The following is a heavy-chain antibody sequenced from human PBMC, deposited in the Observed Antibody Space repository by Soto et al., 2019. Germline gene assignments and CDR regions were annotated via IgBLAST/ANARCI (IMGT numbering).Heavy chain of an antibody. V-gene: IGHV4-30-2*01. CDR2: IYHSGST. CDR1: GGSISSGGYS. Sequence: QLQLQESGSGLVKPSQTLSLTCAVSGGSISSGGYSWSWIRQPPGKGLEWIGYIYHSGSTYYNPSIKSRVTISVDRSKNQFSVKLSSVTAADTAVYYCARAHGSGWGAFDIWGQGTMVTVSS. D-gene: IGHD3-10*01. CDR3: ARAHGSGWGAFDI. J-gene: IGHJ3*02.